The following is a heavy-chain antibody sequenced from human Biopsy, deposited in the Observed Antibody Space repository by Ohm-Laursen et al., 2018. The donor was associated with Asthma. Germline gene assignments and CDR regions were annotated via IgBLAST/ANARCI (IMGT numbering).Heavy chain of an antibody. Sequence: ASVKVSCKSLGGTFNTYVIGWVRQAPGQGLEWMGGINSVFGTTNYPQKFQDRVTITADDSTSTVYMELSSLRSEDTAVYYCARKTGSCISRTCYSLDFWGQGTLVTVSS. CDR3: ARKTGSCISRTCYSLDF. D-gene: IGHD2-2*01. CDR1: GGTFNTYV. V-gene: IGHV1-69*13. J-gene: IGHJ4*02. CDR2: INSVFGTT.